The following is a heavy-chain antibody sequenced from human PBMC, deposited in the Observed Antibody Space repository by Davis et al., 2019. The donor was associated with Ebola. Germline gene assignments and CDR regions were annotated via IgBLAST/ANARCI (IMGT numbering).Heavy chain of an antibody. CDR1: GYTFTSYY. CDR2: INPSGGST. J-gene: IGHJ4*02. D-gene: IGHD2-15*01. CDR3: ARDSPICSGGSCYYDY. V-gene: IGHV1-46*01. Sequence: AASVKVSCKASGYTFTSYYMHWVRQAPGQGLEWMGIINPSGGSTSYAQKFQGRVTITADESTSTAYMELSSLRSEDTAVYYCARDSPICSGGSCYYDYWGQGTLVTVSS.